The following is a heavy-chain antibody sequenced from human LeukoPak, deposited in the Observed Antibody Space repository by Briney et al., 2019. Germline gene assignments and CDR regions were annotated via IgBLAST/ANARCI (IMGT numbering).Heavy chain of an antibody. Sequence: GGSLRLSCAASGFTFSTYWMTWVRQAPGKGLEWVDNIKEDGSQKYYVDSVKGRFTISRDNAKNSLYLQLNSLRAEDTAVYYCARHSRGTFDYWGQGTLVTVSS. J-gene: IGHJ4*02. CDR3: ARHSRGTFDY. CDR1: GFTFSTYW. V-gene: IGHV3-7*04. D-gene: IGHD3-10*01. CDR2: IKEDGSQK.